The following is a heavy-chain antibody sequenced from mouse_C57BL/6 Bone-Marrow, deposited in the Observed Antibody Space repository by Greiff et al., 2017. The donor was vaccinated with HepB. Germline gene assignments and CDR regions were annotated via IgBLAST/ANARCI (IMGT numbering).Heavy chain of an antibody. V-gene: IGHV5-17*01. Sequence: EVKLMESGGGLVKPGGSLKLSCAASGFTFSDYGMHWVRQAPEKGLEWVAYISSGSSTIYYADTVKGRFTISRDNAKNTLFLQMTSLRSEDTAMYYCARGASTVVATDFDVWGTGTTVTVSS. CDR1: GFTFSDYG. CDR3: ARGASTVVATDFDV. J-gene: IGHJ1*03. CDR2: ISSGSSTI. D-gene: IGHD1-1*01.